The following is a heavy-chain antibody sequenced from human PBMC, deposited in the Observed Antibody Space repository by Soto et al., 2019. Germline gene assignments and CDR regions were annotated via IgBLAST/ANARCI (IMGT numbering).Heavy chain of an antibody. Sequence: EVQLVESGGGLVQPGGSLRLSCATSGFTFSNYWMHWVRQAPGKGLMWVARITPDGSYTSYADSVKGRFTISRDNAKNTIYLQMNVLRPQDTAIYYWARDLIIVDTPGDDVDYWGQGTRVAVSS. J-gene: IGHJ4*02. V-gene: IGHV3-74*01. D-gene: IGHD5-12*01. CDR1: GFTFSNYW. CDR3: ARDLIIVDTPGDDVDY. CDR2: ITPDGSYT.